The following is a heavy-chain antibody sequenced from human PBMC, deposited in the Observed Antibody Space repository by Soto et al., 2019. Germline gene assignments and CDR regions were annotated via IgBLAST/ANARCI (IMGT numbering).Heavy chain of an antibody. CDR1: GFTFSSYA. J-gene: IGHJ4*02. Sequence: GGSLRLSCAASGFTFSSYAMSWVRQAPGTGLEWVSAISGSGGSTYYADSVKGRFTISRDNSKNTLYLQMNSLRAEDTAVYYCAKDLWGSSWPYWGQGTLVTVSS. V-gene: IGHV3-23*01. D-gene: IGHD6-13*01. CDR3: AKDLWGSSWPY. CDR2: ISGSGGST.